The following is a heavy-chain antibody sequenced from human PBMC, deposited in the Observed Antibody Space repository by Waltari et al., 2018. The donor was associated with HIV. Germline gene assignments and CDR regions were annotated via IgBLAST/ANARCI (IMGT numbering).Heavy chain of an antibody. CDR3: ARGTYYYDSSGTQGAFDI. CDR1: GGTFSSYT. Sequence: QVQLVQSGAEVKKPGSSVKVSCKASGGTFSSYTISWVRQAPGQGLEWMGRIIPILGIANDAQKFQGRVTITADKSTSTAYMELSSLRSEDTAVYYCARGTYYYDSSGTQGAFDIWGQGTMVTVSS. J-gene: IGHJ3*02. CDR2: IIPILGIA. D-gene: IGHD3-22*01. V-gene: IGHV1-69*02.